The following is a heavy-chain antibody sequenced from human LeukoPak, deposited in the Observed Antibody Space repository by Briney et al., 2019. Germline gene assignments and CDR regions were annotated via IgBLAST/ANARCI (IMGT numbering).Heavy chain of an antibody. Sequence: PSETLSLTCAVYGGSFSGYYWSWIRQPPGKGLEWIGEINHSGSTNYNPSLKSRVTISVDTSKNQFSLKLSSVTAADTAVYYCASRGAAGIGHYWGQGTLVTVSS. CDR2: INHSGST. D-gene: IGHD6-13*01. V-gene: IGHV4-34*01. CDR1: GGSFSGYY. J-gene: IGHJ4*02. CDR3: ASRGAAGIGHY.